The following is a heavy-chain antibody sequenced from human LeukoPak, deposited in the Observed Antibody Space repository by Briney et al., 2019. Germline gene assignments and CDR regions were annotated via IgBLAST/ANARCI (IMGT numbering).Heavy chain of an antibody. CDR2: MNPNSGNT. D-gene: IGHD4-17*01. CDR1: GYTFTSYD. J-gene: IGHJ6*03. CDR3: ARGQTREVTTFRRDRNYYYYYYMDV. Sequence: ASVKVSCKASGYTFTSYDINWVRQATGQGLEWMGWMNPNSGNTGYAQKFQGRVTMTRNTSISTAYMELSSLRSEDTAVYYCARGQTREVTTFRRDRNYYYYYYMDVWGKGTTVTISS. V-gene: IGHV1-8*01.